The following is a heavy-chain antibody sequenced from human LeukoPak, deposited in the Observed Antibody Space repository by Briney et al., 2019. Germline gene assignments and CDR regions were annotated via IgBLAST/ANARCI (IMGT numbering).Heavy chain of an antibody. Sequence: PSETLSLTCTVSGGSISSSSYYWGWIRQPPGKGLEWIGSIYYSGSTYYNPSLKSRVTISVDTSKNQFSLKLSSVTAADTAVYYCARVPYYDSSGYYLNWFDPWGQGTLVTVSS. CDR3: ARVPYYDSSGYYLNWFDP. D-gene: IGHD3-22*01. J-gene: IGHJ5*02. CDR1: GGSISSSSYY. CDR2: IYYSGST. V-gene: IGHV4-39*07.